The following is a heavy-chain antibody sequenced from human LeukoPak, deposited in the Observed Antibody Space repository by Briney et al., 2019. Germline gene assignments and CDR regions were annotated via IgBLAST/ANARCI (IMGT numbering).Heavy chain of an antibody. CDR3: ARGQAAAGTGMDFDY. J-gene: IGHJ4*02. CDR2: ISSSGSTI. CDR1: GFTFSSYE. Sequence: PGGSLRLSCAASGFTFSSYEMNWVRQAPGKGLEWVSYISSSGSTIYYADSVKGRFTISRGNAKNSLYLQMNSLRAEDTAVYYCARGQAAAGTGMDFDYWGQGTLVTVSS. V-gene: IGHV3-48*03. D-gene: IGHD6-13*01.